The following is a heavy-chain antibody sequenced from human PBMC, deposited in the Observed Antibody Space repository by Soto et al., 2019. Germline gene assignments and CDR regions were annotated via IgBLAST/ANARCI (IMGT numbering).Heavy chain of an antibody. Sequence: ASVKVSCKASGYTFTSYGMSWVRQAAGQGLEWMGWISAYNGNTNYAQKLQGRVTMTTDTATSTAYMELRSLRSDDTAVYYCAREKFWSGYGYYYGMDVWGQGTTVTVSS. D-gene: IGHD3-3*01. J-gene: IGHJ6*02. V-gene: IGHV1-18*01. CDR3: AREKFWSGYGYYYGMDV. CDR2: ISAYNGNT. CDR1: GYTFTSYG.